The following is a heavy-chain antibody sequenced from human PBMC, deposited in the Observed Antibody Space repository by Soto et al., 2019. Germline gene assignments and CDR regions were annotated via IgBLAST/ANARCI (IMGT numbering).Heavy chain of an antibody. CDR3: ARSITGTSSWFDP. CDR1: GGSVSSGSYY. D-gene: IGHD1-7*01. Sequence: LSLTCTVSGGSVSSGSYYWSWIRQPPGKGLEWIGYIYYSGSTNYNPSLKSRVTISVDTSKNQFSLKLSSVTAADTAVYYCARSITGTSSWFDPWGQGTLVTVSS. CDR2: IYYSGST. J-gene: IGHJ5*02. V-gene: IGHV4-61*01.